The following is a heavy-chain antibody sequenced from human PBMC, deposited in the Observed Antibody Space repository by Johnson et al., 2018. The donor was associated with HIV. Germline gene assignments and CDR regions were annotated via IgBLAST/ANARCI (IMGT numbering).Heavy chain of an antibody. CDR2: IGTAGDV. V-gene: IGHV3-13*01. CDR3: ARGVAMIVF. Sequence: VQLVESGGGLVQPGGSLRLSCAASGFTFSSYDMHWVRQATGKGLEWVSAIGTAGDVYYADSVKGRFTISRDNSKNMVYLQMNSLRPEDTAVYYCARGVAMIVFWGQGTMVTVSS. CDR1: GFTFSSYD. D-gene: IGHD3-22*01. J-gene: IGHJ3*01.